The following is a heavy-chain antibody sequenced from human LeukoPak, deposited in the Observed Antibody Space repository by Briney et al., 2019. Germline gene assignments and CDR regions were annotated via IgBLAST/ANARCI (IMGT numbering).Heavy chain of an antibody. CDR1: GGSFSGYY. CDR2: INHSGST. V-gene: IGHV4-34*01. Sequence: SETLSLTCAVYGGSFSGYYWSWIRQPPGKGLEWIGEINHSGSTNYNPSLKSRVTISVDTSKNQFSLKLSSVTAADTAVYYCARDIRGVSYWGQRTLVTVSS. J-gene: IGHJ4*02. CDR3: ARDIRGVSY. D-gene: IGHD1-26*01.